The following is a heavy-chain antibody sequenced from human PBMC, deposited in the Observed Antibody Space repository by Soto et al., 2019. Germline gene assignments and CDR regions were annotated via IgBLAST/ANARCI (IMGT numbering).Heavy chain of an antibody. D-gene: IGHD1-7*01. CDR1: GYTLTELS. CDR2: FDPEDGET. Sequence: ASVKVSCKVSGYTLTELSMHWVRQAPGKGLEWMGSFDPEDGETIYTQTFQGRLTLTGDTSTDTAHMELSRLRSEDTAVYYCTTSMELPLGTDVWGQGTRVTVSS. CDR3: TTSMELPLGTDV. J-gene: IGHJ6*02. V-gene: IGHV1-24*01.